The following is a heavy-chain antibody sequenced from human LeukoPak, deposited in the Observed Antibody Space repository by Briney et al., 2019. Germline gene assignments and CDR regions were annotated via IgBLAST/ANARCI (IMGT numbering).Heavy chain of an antibody. CDR3: ARGRYYYVSSGYYF. CDR2: INHSGST. D-gene: IGHD3-22*01. J-gene: IGHJ4*02. Sequence: PSETLSLTCAVYGGSFSGYYWSWIRQPPGKGLEWIGEINHSGSTNYNPSLKSRVTISVDTSKNQFSLKLSSVTAADTAVYYCARGRYYYVSSGYYFWGQGTLVTVSS. V-gene: IGHV4-34*01. CDR1: GGSFSGYY.